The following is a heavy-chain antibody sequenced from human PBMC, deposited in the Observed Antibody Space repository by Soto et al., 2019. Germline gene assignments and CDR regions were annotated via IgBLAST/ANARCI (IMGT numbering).Heavy chain of an antibody. V-gene: IGHV1-18*01. D-gene: IGHD6-6*01. CDR2: ISAYNGNT. CDR1: GYTFTSYG. Sequence: GASVKVSCKASGYTFTSYGISWVRQAPGQGLEWMGWISAYNGNTNYAQKLQGRVTMTTDTSTSTAYMELRSLRSDDTAVYYCARRSSSSSSYYYYGMDVWGQGTTVTV. CDR3: ARRSSSSSSYYYYGMDV. J-gene: IGHJ6*02.